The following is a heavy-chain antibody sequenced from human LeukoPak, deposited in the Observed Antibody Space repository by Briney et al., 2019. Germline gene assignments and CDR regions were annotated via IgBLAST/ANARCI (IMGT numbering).Heavy chain of an antibody. CDR3: ARSAGAKGDILTGYSYFDY. D-gene: IGHD3-9*01. V-gene: IGHV4-31*03. J-gene: IGHJ4*02. CDR2: IYYSGST. Sequence: PSETLSLTCTVSGDSISSGGYYWSWIRQHPGKGLEWIGYIYYSGSTYYNPSLKSRVTISVDTSKNQFSLKLSSVTAGDTAVYYCARSAGAKGDILTGYSYFDYWGQGTLVTVSS. CDR1: GDSISSGGYY.